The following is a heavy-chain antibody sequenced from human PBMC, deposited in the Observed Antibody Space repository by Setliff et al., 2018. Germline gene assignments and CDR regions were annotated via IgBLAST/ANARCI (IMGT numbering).Heavy chain of an antibody. CDR2: IWDDGVKK. CDR3: AKDHDGSAWSHSG. Sequence: GGSLRLSCAASGFTFSTYRMHWVRQAPGKGLEWVAVIWDDGVKKYHADSVKGRFTISRDNSKNTLYLQMNSLRAGDTAIYYCAKDHDGSAWSHSGWGQGTLVTVSS. CDR1: GFTFSTYR. V-gene: IGHV3-33*06. J-gene: IGHJ4*02. D-gene: IGHD6-19*01.